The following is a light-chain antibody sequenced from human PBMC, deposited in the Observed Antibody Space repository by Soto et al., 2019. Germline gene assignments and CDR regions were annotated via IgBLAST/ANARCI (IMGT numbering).Light chain of an antibody. CDR1: QPISSY. J-gene: IGKJ1*01. V-gene: IGKV3D-15*01. CDR3: QQYNSWPRT. CDR2: GAS. Sequence: EIVLIQSAGTLSVSREERATGGCMSCQPISSYLAWYQHQPGQAPRLLIYGASSRATGIPDRFSGSGSGTEFSLTISSLQSEDFALYYCQQYNSWPRTFAQGTKVDI.